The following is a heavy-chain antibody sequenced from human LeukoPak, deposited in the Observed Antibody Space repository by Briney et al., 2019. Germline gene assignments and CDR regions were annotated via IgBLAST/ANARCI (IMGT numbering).Heavy chain of an antibody. V-gene: IGHV4-61*01. CDR2: IHYSGST. CDR1: GYSISSGYY. D-gene: IGHD3-10*01. CDR3: ARGKEVITMLRGLKPGYYFDY. Sequence: SETLSLTCTVSGYSISSGYYWSWIRQPPGKGLEWIGYIHYSGSTKYKSSLKSRVTISVDTSKNQFSLKLNSVTAADTAVYYCARGKEVITMLRGLKPGYYFDYWGQGTLVTVSS. J-gene: IGHJ4*02.